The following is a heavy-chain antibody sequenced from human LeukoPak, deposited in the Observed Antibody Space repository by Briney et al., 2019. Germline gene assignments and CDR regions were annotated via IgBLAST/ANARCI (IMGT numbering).Heavy chain of an antibody. CDR3: ARRMNSGYDWHY. Sequence: ASVKVSCKASGYTFTGYYMHWVRQAPGQGLEWMGWINPNSGGTNYAQKFQGRLTMTRDTSISTAYMELSRLRSDDTAVYYCARRMNSGYDWHYWGQGTLVTVSS. CDR1: GYTFTGYY. V-gene: IGHV1-2*02. CDR2: INPNSGGT. J-gene: IGHJ4*02. D-gene: IGHD5-12*01.